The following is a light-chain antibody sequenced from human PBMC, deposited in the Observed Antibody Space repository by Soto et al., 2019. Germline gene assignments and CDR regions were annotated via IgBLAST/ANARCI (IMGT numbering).Light chain of an antibody. V-gene: IGKV1-5*03. Sequence: DIQMTQSPSTLYASVGDRVTITCRASQSIGASLAWFQQKPGKAPNLLIYKASSLESGVPSRFSGSASGTEFTLTISTPQPDDFATYYCQQYNSSPHTFDGGTKVEIK. J-gene: IGKJ4*01. CDR1: QSIGAS. CDR3: QQYNSSPHT. CDR2: KAS.